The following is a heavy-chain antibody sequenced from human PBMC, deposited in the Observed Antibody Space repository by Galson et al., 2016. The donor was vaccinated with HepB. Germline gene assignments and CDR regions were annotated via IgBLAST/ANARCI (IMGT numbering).Heavy chain of an antibody. J-gene: IGHJ3*02. D-gene: IGHD2-21*02. V-gene: IGHV3-30*18. CDR3: AKESAIHCGGDCAAFDM. CDR2: MLYDGSHT. CDR1: GFTFSSYG. Sequence: SLRLSCAASGFTFSSYGLHWVRQAPGKGLEWVAVMLYDGSHTYHAESVKGRFTISRDNSKNTLYLQMNNLRAEDTAVYYCAKESAIHCGGDCAAFDMWGQGTMVSVSS.